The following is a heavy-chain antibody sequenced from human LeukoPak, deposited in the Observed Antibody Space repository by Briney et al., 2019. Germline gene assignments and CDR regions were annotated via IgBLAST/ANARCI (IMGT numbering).Heavy chain of an antibody. CDR3: ARRVVGYYGGNAGYFDY. Sequence: SQTLSLTCTVSGGSISSGSYYWSWIRQPAGKGLERIGRIYTSGSTNYNPSLKSRVTISVDTSKNQFSLKLSSVTAADTAVYYCARRVVGYYGGNAGYFDYWGQGTLVTVSS. D-gene: IGHD4-23*01. V-gene: IGHV4-61*02. CDR2: IYTSGST. CDR1: GGSISSGSYY. J-gene: IGHJ4*02.